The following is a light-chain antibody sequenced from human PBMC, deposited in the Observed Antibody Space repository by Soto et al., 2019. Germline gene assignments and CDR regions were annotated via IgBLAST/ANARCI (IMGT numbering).Light chain of an antibody. CDR1: SSDVGGYNY. J-gene: IGLJ3*02. V-gene: IGLV2-11*01. CDR2: DVS. Sequence: QSALTQPRSVSGSPGQSVTISCTGTSSDVGGYNYVSWYQQHPGKAPKLMIYDVSKWPSGVPDRFSGSKSGNTASLTISGPRLEVEADYSASSYPANPLWGFGGGPSSPS. CDR3: SSYPANPLWG.